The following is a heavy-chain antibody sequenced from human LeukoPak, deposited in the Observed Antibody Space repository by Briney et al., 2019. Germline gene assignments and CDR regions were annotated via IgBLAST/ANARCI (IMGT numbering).Heavy chain of an antibody. CDR3: ASGLKWQLTPFDY. Sequence: PSETLSLTCTVSGGSISSGGYYWSWIRQPPGKGLEWIGYIYHSGSTYYNPSLKSRVTISVDRSKNQFSLKLSSVTAADTAVYYCASGLKWQLTPFDYWGQGTLVTVSS. J-gene: IGHJ4*02. CDR1: GGSISSGGYY. CDR2: IYHSGST. D-gene: IGHD1-26*01. V-gene: IGHV4-30-2*01.